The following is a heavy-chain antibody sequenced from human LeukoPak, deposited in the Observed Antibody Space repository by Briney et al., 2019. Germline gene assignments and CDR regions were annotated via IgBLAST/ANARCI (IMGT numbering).Heavy chain of an antibody. Sequence: ASVKVSCKASGYTFTTYDINWVRQATGQGLEWMGWMNPNSGNTGYTQKFQGRVTMTRNTFISTAYMELSSLRSEDTAVYYCARGRGSGHKENWFDPWGQGTLVTVSS. CDR3: ARGRGSGHKENWFDP. D-gene: IGHD6-19*01. CDR2: MNPNSGNT. J-gene: IGHJ5*02. CDR1: GYTFTTYD. V-gene: IGHV1-8*01.